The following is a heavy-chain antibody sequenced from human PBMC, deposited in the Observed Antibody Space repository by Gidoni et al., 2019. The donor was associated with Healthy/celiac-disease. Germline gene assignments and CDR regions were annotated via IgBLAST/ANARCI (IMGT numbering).Heavy chain of an antibody. V-gene: IGHV4-61*02. CDR3: ARDRY. CDR2: IYTSGST. J-gene: IGHJ4*02. CDR1: GGSISSGSYY. Sequence: QVQLQESGPGLVKPSQTLSLTCTVSGGSISSGSYYWSWIRQPAGKGLEWIGRIYTSGSTNYNPSLKSRVTISVDTSKNQFSLKLSSVTAADTAVYYCARDRYWGQGTLVTVSS.